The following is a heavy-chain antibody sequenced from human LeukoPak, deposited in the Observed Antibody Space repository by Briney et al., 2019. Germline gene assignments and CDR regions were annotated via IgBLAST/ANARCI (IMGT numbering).Heavy chain of an antibody. J-gene: IGHJ6*03. CDR3: AKEGITMVRGVIFGNYYYYYMDV. Sequence: GGSLRLSCAASAFTFSSYGMHWVRQAPGKGLEWVAFIRYDGSNKYYADSVKGRFTISRDNSKNTLYLQMNSLRAEDTAVYYCAKEGITMVRGVIFGNYYYYYMDVWGKGTTVTISS. V-gene: IGHV3-30*02. D-gene: IGHD3-10*01. CDR1: AFTFSSYG. CDR2: IRYDGSNK.